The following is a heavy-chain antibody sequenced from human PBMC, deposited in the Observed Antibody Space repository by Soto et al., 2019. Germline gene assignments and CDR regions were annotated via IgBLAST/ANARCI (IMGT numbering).Heavy chain of an antibody. Sequence: QVQLVQSGAEVKKVGSSVKVSCKGSGGTFSSSAMSWMRQAPGQGLEWMGGITATFGAVNYAQKFQGRLTITADEFTDTAYMELSSLTSEDSAVYYCAIARRTSSLWFDPWGQGTLVSVSS. D-gene: IGHD6-6*01. CDR3: AIARRTSSLWFDP. CDR1: GGTFSSSA. CDR2: ITATFGAV. J-gene: IGHJ5*02. V-gene: IGHV1-69*12.